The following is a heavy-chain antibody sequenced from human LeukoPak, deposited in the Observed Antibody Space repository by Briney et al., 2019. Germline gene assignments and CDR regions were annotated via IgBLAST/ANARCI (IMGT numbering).Heavy chain of an antibody. CDR2: IYYSGST. CDR3: ARDLYSSGWYSYFDP. Sequence: PSETLSLTCTVSGGSISGYYWSWIRQPPGKGLEWIGYIYYSGSTNYNPSLKSRVTISVDTSKNQFSLKLSSVTAADTAVYYCARDLYSSGWYSYFDPWGQGTLVTVSS. J-gene: IGHJ5*02. CDR1: GGSISGYY. D-gene: IGHD6-19*01. V-gene: IGHV4-59*01.